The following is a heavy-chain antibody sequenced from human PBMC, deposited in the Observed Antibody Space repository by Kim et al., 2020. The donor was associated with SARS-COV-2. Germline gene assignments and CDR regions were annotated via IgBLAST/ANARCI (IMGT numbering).Heavy chain of an antibody. Sequence: ASVKVSCKASGYTFTSYYMHWVRQAPGQGLEWMGIINPSGGSTSYAQKFQGRVTMTRDTSTSTVYMELSSLRSEDPAVYYCARDRMFSYIEVVPAAYYYGMDVWGQGTTAPVPS. CDR2: INPSGGST. J-gene: IGHJ6*02. D-gene: IGHD2-2*01. CDR3: ARDRMFSYIEVVPAAYYYGMDV. V-gene: IGHV1-46*01. CDR1: GYTFTSYY.